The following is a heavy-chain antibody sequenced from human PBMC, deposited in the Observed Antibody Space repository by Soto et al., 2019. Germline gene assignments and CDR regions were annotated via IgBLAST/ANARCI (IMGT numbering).Heavy chain of an antibody. Sequence: GGSLRLSCAASGFTFSDYYMTWIRQGPDKGLEWVAVVSFDGKVTYYADSVKGRFTVSRDNSKNTIYLQANSLRAEDTAVYYCAREPYGDSQYFDYWGQGTPVTVPQ. D-gene: IGHD2-21*02. V-gene: IGHV3-30*03. J-gene: IGHJ4*02. CDR3: AREPYGDSQYFDY. CDR1: GFTFSDYY. CDR2: VSFDGKVT.